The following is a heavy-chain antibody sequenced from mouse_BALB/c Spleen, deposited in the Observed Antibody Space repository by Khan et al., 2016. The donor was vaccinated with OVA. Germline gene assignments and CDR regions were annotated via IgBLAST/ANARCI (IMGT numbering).Heavy chain of an antibody. Sequence: VRLQQSGAALVKPGASVDLSCTASGFNIKDTYIHWVKQRPEQGLEWIGRIAPANGNTKYDPKFQGKATITADTSSNTSYLRLSSLTSEDTAVYFCARPSYDPRDFDVWGAGTTVTVSS. D-gene: IGHD2-3*01. CDR2: IAPANGNT. CDR3: ARPSYDPRDFDV. V-gene: IGHV14-3*02. CDR1: GFNIKDTY. J-gene: IGHJ1*01.